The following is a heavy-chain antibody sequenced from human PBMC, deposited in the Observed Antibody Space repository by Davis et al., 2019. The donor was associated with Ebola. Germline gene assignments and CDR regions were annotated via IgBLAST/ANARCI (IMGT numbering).Heavy chain of an antibody. CDR2: ISYDGDNN. J-gene: IGHJ3*02. CDR1: GFTFSIYT. V-gene: IGHV3-30*04. Sequence: GESLKISCAASGFTFSIYTLHWVRQAPGKGLEWVAVISYDGDNNYHADSVQGRFTISRDNSKNTLYLQMNSLRAEDTAIYYCARGAYGDYIVKAFDIWGQGTKVTVSS. D-gene: IGHD4-17*01. CDR3: ARGAYGDYIVKAFDI.